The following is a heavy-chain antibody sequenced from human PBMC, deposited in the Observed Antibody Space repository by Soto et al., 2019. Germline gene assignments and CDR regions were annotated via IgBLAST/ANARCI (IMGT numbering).Heavy chain of an antibody. Sequence: QVQLVQSGAEVKKPGASVKVSCKASGYTFTTYEISWVRQAPGQGLEWMGWISAYNGNTNYAQRLQGRVTITTDTSTSTTSMELRSLKSDDTAVYYCARVGSSSSPIDFWGQGTLVTVSS. J-gene: IGHJ4*02. CDR1: GYTFTTYE. D-gene: IGHD6-6*01. V-gene: IGHV1-18*01. CDR3: ARVGSSSSPIDF. CDR2: ISAYNGNT.